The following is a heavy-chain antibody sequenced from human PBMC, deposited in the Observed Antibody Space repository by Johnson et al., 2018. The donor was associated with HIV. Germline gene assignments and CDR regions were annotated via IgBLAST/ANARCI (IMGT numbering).Heavy chain of an antibody. CDR2: ISYDGSNK. J-gene: IGHJ3*02. Sequence: QVQLVESGGGLVQPGGSLRLSCAASGFTFSSCAFHWVRQAPGKGLEWVAVISYDGSNKYYADSVKGRFTISRDNSKNTLYLQMNSLRAEDTAVYYCSRVGGYRAFDIWGQGTMVTVSS. V-gene: IGHV3-30*04. D-gene: IGHD5-18*01. CDR3: SRVGGYRAFDI. CDR1: GFTFSSCA.